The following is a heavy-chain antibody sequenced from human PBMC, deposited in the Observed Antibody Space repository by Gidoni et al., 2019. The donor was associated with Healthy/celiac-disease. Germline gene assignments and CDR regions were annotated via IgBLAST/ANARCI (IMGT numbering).Heavy chain of an antibody. Sequence: STYYNPSLKSRVTISVDTSKNQFSLKLSSVTAADTAVYYCARRIGDYYGSGSYLDWFDPWGQGTLVTVSS. V-gene: IGHV4-39*01. D-gene: IGHD3-10*01. J-gene: IGHJ5*02. CDR3: ARRIGDYYGSGSYLDWFDP. CDR2: ST.